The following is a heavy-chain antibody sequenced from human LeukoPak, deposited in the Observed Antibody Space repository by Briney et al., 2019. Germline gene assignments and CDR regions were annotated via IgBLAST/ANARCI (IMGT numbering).Heavy chain of an antibody. Sequence: SETLSLTCTVSGASFSSSHHYRGWLRQPPGKGLEWIGEINHSGSTNYNPSLKSRVTISVDTSKNQFSLKLSSVTAADTAVYYCAARYVELRLGELSSDYWGEGTLVTVSS. CDR1: GASFSSSHHY. D-gene: IGHD3-16*02. V-gene: IGHV4-39*07. CDR2: INHSGST. CDR3: AARYVELRLGELSSDY. J-gene: IGHJ4*02.